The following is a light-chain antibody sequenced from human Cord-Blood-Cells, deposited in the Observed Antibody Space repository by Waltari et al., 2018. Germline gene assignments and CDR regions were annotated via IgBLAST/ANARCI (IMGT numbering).Light chain of an antibody. CDR1: QSISNY. CDR3: QKYNSAPWT. CDR2: AAS. J-gene: IGKJ1*01. V-gene: IGKV1-27*01. Sequence: DIQMTQSPSSLSASVGDRVTLTCRASQSISNYLAWYQQKPGKVPKLLIYAASTLQSGVPSRFSGSGSGTDFTLTISSLQPEDVATYYCQKYNSAPWTFGQGTKVEIK.